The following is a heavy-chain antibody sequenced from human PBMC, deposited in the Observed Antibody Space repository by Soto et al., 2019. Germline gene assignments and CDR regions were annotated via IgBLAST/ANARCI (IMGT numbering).Heavy chain of an antibody. D-gene: IGHD6-13*01. CDR3: ASGIAAAGTLGWFDP. V-gene: IGHV1-24*01. CDR1: GYTLTELS. CDR2: FDPEDGET. Sequence: VKVSCKVSGYTLTELSMHWVRQAPGKGLEWMGGFDPEDGETIYAQKFQGRVTMTEDTSTDTAYMELSSLRSEDTVVYYCASGIAAAGTLGWFDPWGQGTLVTVSS. J-gene: IGHJ5*02.